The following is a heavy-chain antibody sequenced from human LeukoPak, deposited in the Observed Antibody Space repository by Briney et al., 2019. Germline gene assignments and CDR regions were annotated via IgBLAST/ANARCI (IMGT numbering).Heavy chain of an antibody. CDR2: INHSGST. CDR1: GGSFSGYY. V-gene: IGHV4-34*01. Sequence: SETLSLTCAVYGGSFSGYYWSWIRQPPGKGREWIGEINHSGSTNYNPSLKSRVTISVDTSKNQFSLKLSSVTAADTAVYYCARAYAVGYSSGWYRGTYFDYWGQGTLVTVSS. D-gene: IGHD6-19*01. CDR3: ARAYAVGYSSGWYRGTYFDY. J-gene: IGHJ4*02.